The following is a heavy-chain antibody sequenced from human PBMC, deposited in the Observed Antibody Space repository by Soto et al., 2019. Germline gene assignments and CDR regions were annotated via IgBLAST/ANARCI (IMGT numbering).Heavy chain of an antibody. Sequence: SETLSLTCTVSGGSISSYYWSWIRQPPGKGLEWIGYIYYSGSTNYNPSLKSRVTISVDTSKNQFSLKLSSVTAADTAVYYCARDPARGSSWYNWFDPWGQGTLVTVSS. CDR1: GGSISSYY. CDR2: IYYSGST. J-gene: IGHJ5*02. V-gene: IGHV4-59*01. D-gene: IGHD6-13*01. CDR3: ARDPARGSSWYNWFDP.